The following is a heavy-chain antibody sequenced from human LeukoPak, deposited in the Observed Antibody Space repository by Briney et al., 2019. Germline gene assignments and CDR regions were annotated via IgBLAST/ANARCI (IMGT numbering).Heavy chain of an antibody. D-gene: IGHD2/OR15-2a*01. CDR3: AKLSPRSG. V-gene: IGHV4-34*01. Sequence: SETLSVTCAVSGASFTDYYWSWVRQSRGKGLEWIGEINHSGVTHYNPSLKSRVTMSADTSKNQFSLNLTSLTAADSAVYYCAKLSPRSGWGQGTLVTVSS. CDR2: INHSGVT. J-gene: IGHJ4*02. CDR1: GASFTDYY.